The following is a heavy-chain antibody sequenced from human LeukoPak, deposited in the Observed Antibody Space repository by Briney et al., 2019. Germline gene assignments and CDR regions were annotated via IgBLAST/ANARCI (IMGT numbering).Heavy chain of an antibody. V-gene: IGHV4-59*08. CDR3: ARLVWFGDLRGDDY. CDR2: IYYSGST. D-gene: IGHD3-10*01. CDR1: GGSISSYY. J-gene: IGHJ4*02. Sequence: SETLSLTCTVSGGSISSYYWSWIRQPPGKGLEWIGYIYYSGSTNYNPSLKNRVTISVDTSKNQFSLKLSSVTAADTAVYYCARLVWFGDLRGDDYWGQGTLVTVSS.